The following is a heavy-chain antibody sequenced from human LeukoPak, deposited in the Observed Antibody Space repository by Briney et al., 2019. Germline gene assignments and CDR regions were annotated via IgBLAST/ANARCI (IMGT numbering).Heavy chain of an antibody. D-gene: IGHD2-21*02. CDR2: IVVGSGNT. CDR3: AAYCGGDCPIDY. Sequence: AVKVSCKASGFTFTRSAMQWVRQARGQRLEWIGWIVVGSGNTNYAQKFQERVTITRDMSTSTAYVELSSLRSEDTAVYYCAAYCGGDCPIDYWGQGTLVTVSS. V-gene: IGHV1-58*02. J-gene: IGHJ4*02. CDR1: GFTFTRSA.